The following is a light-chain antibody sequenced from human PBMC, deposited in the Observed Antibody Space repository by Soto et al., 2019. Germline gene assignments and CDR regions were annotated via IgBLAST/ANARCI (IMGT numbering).Light chain of an antibody. V-gene: IGKV3-20*01. Sequence: EIVLTKSPATLSLSPGERAPLSCRASQSVSSYLAWYQQKPGQAPRLLIYGASSRATGIPDRFSGSGSGTDFTLTISRLEPEDFAVYYCQQYGSSPPWTFGQGTKVDIK. CDR1: QSVSSY. CDR2: GAS. J-gene: IGKJ1*01. CDR3: QQYGSSPPWT.